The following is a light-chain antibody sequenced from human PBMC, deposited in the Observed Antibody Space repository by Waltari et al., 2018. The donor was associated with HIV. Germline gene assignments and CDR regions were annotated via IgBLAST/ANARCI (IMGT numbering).Light chain of an antibody. J-gene: IGLJ2*01. CDR2: DDS. V-gene: IGLV3-21*02. CDR1: NIGSKS. CDR3: QVWDSSSDHTPMV. Sequence: SYVLTQPPSVSVAPGQTARITCGGNNIGSKSVHWYQQKPGQAPVLVVYDDSDRPSGIPERFSGSNSWNTATLTISRVEAGDEADYYCQVWDSSSDHTPMVFGGGTKLTVL.